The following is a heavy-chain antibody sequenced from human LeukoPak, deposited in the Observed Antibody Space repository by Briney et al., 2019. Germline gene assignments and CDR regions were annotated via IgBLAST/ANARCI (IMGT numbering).Heavy chain of an antibody. V-gene: IGHV3-23*01. CDR2: ISGSGGDT. CDR3: ARDVDYGDSVDY. CDR1: GFTFSNFL. Sequence: GGSLRLSCAASGFTFSNFLMTWVRQAPGKGPEWVSAISGSGGDTYYADSVKGRFTISRDNSKNTLYLQMNSLRAEDTAVYYCARDVDYGDSVDYWGQGTLVTVSS. D-gene: IGHD4-17*01. J-gene: IGHJ4*02.